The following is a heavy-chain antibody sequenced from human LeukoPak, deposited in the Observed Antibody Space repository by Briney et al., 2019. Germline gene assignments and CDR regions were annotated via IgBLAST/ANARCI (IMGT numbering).Heavy chain of an antibody. CDR3: AKVSGRYFDWLYFDY. Sequence: QSGGSLRLSCAASRFTFSSYWMNWLRQAPGKGLEWVANIRQDGREINYADSVKGRFSISRDNAKNSLYLQMSSLRAEDTAVYYCAKVSGRYFDWLYFDYWGQGTLVTVSS. CDR2: IRQDGREI. J-gene: IGHJ4*02. V-gene: IGHV3-7*01. D-gene: IGHD3-9*01. CDR1: RFTFSSYW.